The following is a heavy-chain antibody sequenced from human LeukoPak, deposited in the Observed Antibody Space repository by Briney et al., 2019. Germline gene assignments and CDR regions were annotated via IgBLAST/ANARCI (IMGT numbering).Heavy chain of an antibody. CDR2: INHSGST. D-gene: IGHD3-22*01. CDR1: GGSFSGYY. CDR3: ATASSGYGGPEY. V-gene: IGHV4-34*01. J-gene: IGHJ4*02. Sequence: SETLSLTCAVYGGSFSGYYWSWIRQPPGKGLEWIGEINHSGSTNYNPSLKSRVTISVDTSKNQFSLKLSSVTAADTAVYYCATASSGYGGPEYWGQGTLVTVSS.